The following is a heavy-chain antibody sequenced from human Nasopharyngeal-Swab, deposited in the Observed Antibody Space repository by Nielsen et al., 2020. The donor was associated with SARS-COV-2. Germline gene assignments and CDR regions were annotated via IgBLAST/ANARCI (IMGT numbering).Heavy chain of an antibody. D-gene: IGHD2-15*01. Sequence: SETLSLTCTVSGYSISSGYYWGWIRQPPGKGLEWIGSIYQSGSTYYNPSLKSRVTISVDTSKNQFSLKLTSVTAADTAVYYCARGGGSGSNYHHFPYMDVWGKGTTVTVSS. J-gene: IGHJ6*03. V-gene: IGHV4-38-2*02. CDR3: ARGGGSGSNYHHFPYMDV. CDR1: GYSISSGYY. CDR2: IYQSGST.